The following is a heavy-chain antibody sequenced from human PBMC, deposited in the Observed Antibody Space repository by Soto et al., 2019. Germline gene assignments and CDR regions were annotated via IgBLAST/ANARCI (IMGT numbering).Heavy chain of an antibody. CDR1: GYTFTSYG. CDR2: ISAYNGNT. D-gene: IGHD3-3*01. V-gene: IGHV1-18*04. CDR3: ARDLYDFWSGYLMSDY. Sequence: VASVKVSCKASGYTFTSYGISWVRQAPGQGLEWMGWISAYNGNTNYAQKLQGRVTMTTDTSTSTAYMELRSLRSDDTAVYYCARDLYDFWSGYLMSDYWGQGTLVTVSS. J-gene: IGHJ4*02.